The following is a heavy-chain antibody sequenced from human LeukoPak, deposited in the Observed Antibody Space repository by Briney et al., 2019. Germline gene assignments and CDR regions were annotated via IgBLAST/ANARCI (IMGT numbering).Heavy chain of an antibody. CDR3: ARGDYYDGGGRNWFDP. CDR1: GGSISNYC. V-gene: IGHV4-59*01. J-gene: IGHJ5*02. CDR2: ISYSGST. Sequence: PSETLSLTCTVSGGSISNYCWSWIRQPPGKGLEWIGYISYSGSTNYNPSLRSRVTISVDTSKNQFSLKLNSVTAADTAVYFCARGDYYDGGGRNWFDPWGQGTLVTVSS. D-gene: IGHD3-16*01.